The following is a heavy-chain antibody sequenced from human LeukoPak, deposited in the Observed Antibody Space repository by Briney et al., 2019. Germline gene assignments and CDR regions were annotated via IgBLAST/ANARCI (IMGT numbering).Heavy chain of an antibody. V-gene: IGHV4-30-4*01. CDR1: GGSISSGDYY. J-gene: IGHJ3*02. CDR3: ALRYYYDGSGYSPSWDAFDI. Sequence: SETLSLTCTVSGGSISSGDYYWSWIRQPPGKGLEWIGYIYYSGSTYYNPSLKSRVTISVDTSKNQFSLKLSSVTAADTAVYYCALRYYYDGSGYSPSWDAFDIWGQGTMVTVSS. CDR2: IYYSGST. D-gene: IGHD3-22*01.